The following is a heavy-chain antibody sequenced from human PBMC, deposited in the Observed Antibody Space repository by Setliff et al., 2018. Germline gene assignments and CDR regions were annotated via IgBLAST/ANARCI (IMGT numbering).Heavy chain of an antibody. J-gene: IGHJ2*01. CDR1: GGSINSGDYF. CDR2: IYYTGST. Sequence: SETLSLTCTVSGGSINSGDYFWSWFRQLPGKGLEWIGYIYYTGSTHYNPSLKSRLTMSVDTSKNQFSLNLKSVTAADTAVYFCARDGSYYDRGGNRTWFFELWGRGTLVTVS. CDR3: ARDGSYYDRGGNRTWFFEL. V-gene: IGHV4-31*03. D-gene: IGHD3-22*01.